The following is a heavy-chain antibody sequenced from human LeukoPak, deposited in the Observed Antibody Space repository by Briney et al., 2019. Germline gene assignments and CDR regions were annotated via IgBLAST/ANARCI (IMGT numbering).Heavy chain of an antibody. CDR1: GGTFSSYA. J-gene: IGHJ6*02. V-gene: IGHV1-69*04. Sequence: GASVKVSCKASGGTFSSYAISWVRQAPGQGLEWMGRIIPIFGIANYAQKFQGRVAITADKSTSTAYMELSSLRSEDTAVYYCAREGFTIFGVVTDYYYGMDVWGQGTTVTVSS. CDR3: AREGFTIFGVVTDYYYGMDV. D-gene: IGHD3-3*01. CDR2: IIPIFGIA.